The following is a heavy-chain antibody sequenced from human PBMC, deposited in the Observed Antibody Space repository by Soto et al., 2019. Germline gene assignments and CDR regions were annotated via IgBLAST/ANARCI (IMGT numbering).Heavy chain of an antibody. CDR1: GFTFSGSA. Sequence: GESLKISCAASGFTFSGSAMHWVRQASGKGLEWVGRIRSKANSYATAYAASVKGRFTISRDDSKNTAYLQMNSLKTEDTAVYYCTFPTNTAMGNVIDYWGQGTLVTVSS. J-gene: IGHJ4*02. CDR2: IRSKANSYAT. D-gene: IGHD5-18*01. CDR3: TFPTNTAMGNVIDY. V-gene: IGHV3-73*01.